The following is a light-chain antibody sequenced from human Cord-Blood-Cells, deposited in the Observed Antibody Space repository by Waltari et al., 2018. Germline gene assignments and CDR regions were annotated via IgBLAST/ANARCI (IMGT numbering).Light chain of an antibody. V-gene: IGLV2-23*02. CDR2: EVS. CDR1: SSHVGRSKL. J-gene: IGLJ2*01. Sequence: QSALTQPASVSGSPGQSITIPCPGTSSHVGRSKLSSWYQQHPGKAPKLMIYEVSKRPSGVSNRFSGSKSGNTASLTISGLQAEDEADYYCCSYAGSSTYVVFGGGTKLTVL. CDR3: CSYAGSSTYVV.